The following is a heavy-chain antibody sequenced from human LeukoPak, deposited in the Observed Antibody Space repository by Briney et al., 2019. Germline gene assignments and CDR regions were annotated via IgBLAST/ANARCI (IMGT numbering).Heavy chain of an antibody. CDR2: ISAYNGNT. V-gene: IGHV1-18*04. J-gene: IGHJ4*02. CDR1: GYTFTGYY. Sequence: ASVKVSCKASGYTFTGYYMHWVRQAPGQGLEWMGWISAYNGNTNYAQKLQGRVTMTTDTSTSTAYMELRSLRSDDTAVYYCARDSLTGNDYWGQGTLVTVSS. CDR3: ARDSLTGNDY. D-gene: IGHD7-27*01.